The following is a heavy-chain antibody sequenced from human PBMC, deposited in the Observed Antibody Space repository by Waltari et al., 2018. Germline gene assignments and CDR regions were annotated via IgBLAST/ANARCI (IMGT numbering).Heavy chain of an antibody. CDR2: ISGSGTTI. CDR1: GFTFSSYG. V-gene: IGHV3-48*03. Sequence: EVQLVESGGGLVQPRGSLRLSCAASGFTFSSYGMNWVRQAPGKGLELISYISGSGTTIYYADSVKGRFTISRDDAENSLYLQMNSLRAEDTALYYCARRFDSWGQGTRVTVSS. CDR3: ARRFDS. J-gene: IGHJ4*02.